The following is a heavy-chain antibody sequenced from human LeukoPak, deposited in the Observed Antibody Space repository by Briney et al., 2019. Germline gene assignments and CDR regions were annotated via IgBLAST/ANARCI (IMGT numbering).Heavy chain of an antibody. D-gene: IGHD6-19*01. CDR3: ARGGQQWLTHNRKTGFDY. CDR1: GYSITSGYY. Sequence: PSETLSLTCTVSGYSITSGYYWGWIRQPPGKGLEWIGSIYHSGSTYYNASLKSRVTISVDTSKNQFSLRLSSVTAADTAVYYCARGGQQWLTHNRKTGFDYWGQGTLVTVSS. J-gene: IGHJ4*02. CDR2: IYHSGST. V-gene: IGHV4-38-2*02.